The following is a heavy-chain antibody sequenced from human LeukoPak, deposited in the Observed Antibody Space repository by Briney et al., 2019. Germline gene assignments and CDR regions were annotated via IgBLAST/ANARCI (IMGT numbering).Heavy chain of an antibody. J-gene: IGHJ6*02. CDR2: FDPEDGET. V-gene: IGHV1-24*01. D-gene: IGHD1-26*01. CDR1: GYTLTELS. Sequence: GASVNVSCTVSGYTLTELSMHWVRQAPGKGLEWMGGFDPEDGETIYAQKFQGRVTMTEDTSTDTAYMELSSLRSEDTAVYYCARGVLGGYGMDVWGQGTTVTVSS. CDR3: ARGVLGGYGMDV.